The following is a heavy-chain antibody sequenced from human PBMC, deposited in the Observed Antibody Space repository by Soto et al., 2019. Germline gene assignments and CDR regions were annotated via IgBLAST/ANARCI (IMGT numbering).Heavy chain of an antibody. CDR2: ISGSGGST. CDR1: GFTFSSYA. V-gene: IGHV3-23*01. CDR3: AKGGSYCSGGSCYSPKPLDY. Sequence: PGGSLRLSCAASGFTFSSYAMSWVRQAPGKGLEWVSAISGSGGSTYYADSVKGRFTISRDNSKNTLYLQMNSLRAEDTAVYYCAKGGSYCSGGSCYSPKPLDYWGQGTLVTVSS. D-gene: IGHD2-15*01. J-gene: IGHJ4*02.